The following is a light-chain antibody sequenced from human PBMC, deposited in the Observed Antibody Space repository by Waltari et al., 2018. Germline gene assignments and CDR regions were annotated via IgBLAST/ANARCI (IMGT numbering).Light chain of an antibody. CDR1: QSINNN. Sequence: ERVMTQSPVILSVSPGERATLSCTASQSINNNLAWYQQKPGQPPRLLIYSASTRATGIPARFSGSGSGTQFTLTISSLQSEDFAVYFWQQYNAWPLTFGPGTKVHIK. CDR3: QQYNAWPLT. V-gene: IGKV3-15*01. J-gene: IGKJ3*01. CDR2: SAS.